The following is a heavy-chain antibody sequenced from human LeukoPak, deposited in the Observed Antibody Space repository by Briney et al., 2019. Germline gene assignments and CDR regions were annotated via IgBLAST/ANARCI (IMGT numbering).Heavy chain of an antibody. CDR3: ARLAGASITWSGP. CDR2: IDPSDSYT. J-gene: IGHJ5*02. Sequence: GESLKISCKASGYTFNTYWIAWVRQVPGQGLQWMGRIDPSDSYTNYSPSFQGRVTISVDKSISAAYLHWRSLKASDTAMYYCARLAGASITWSGPWGQGSLVTVSS. V-gene: IGHV5-10-1*01. CDR1: GYTFNTYW. D-gene: IGHD5-12*01.